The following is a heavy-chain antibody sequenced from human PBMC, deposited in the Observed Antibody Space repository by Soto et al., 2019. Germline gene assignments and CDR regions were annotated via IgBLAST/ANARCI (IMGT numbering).Heavy chain of an antibody. CDR2: INPKTAAT. V-gene: IGHV1-2*02. CDR1: GYTFSDYF. Sequence: QVQLVQSGAEVRKSGASVKVSCKASGYTFSDYFIQWLRQAPGQGLEWVAWINPKTAATNYAKKFQDRVTVTSDTSFSTAYLELTRLRPDDTALYYCARIKGGLDYYSGMDVWGQGTAVSVTS. CDR3: ARIKGGLDYYSGMDV. J-gene: IGHJ6*02. D-gene: IGHD3-16*01.